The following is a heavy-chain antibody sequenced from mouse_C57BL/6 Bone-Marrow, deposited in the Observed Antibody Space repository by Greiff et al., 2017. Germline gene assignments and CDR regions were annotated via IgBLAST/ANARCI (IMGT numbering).Heavy chain of an antibody. Sequence: QVQLQQSGAALARPGASVKLSCKASGYTFTSYGISWVKQRPGPGLEWIGAIYPRSGNTYYNEKFKGKATLTANKSSSTANRELRSRTSEDSAVYFCAWPSPWFAYWGQGTLVTVSA. V-gene: IGHV1-81*01. J-gene: IGHJ3*01. CDR2: IYPRSGNT. CDR1: GYTFTSYG. CDR3: AWPSPWFAY.